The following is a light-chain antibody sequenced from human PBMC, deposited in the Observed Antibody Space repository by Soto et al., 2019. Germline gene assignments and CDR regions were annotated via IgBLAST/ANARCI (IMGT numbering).Light chain of an antibody. V-gene: IGLV3-21*02. CDR1: NIGTKG. J-gene: IGLJ2*01. CDR3: QVWDSNSDVV. CDR2: DDN. Sequence: SYEPTQPPSVSVAPGQTARITCGGDNIGTKGVHWYQQRPGQAPVLVVYDDNDRPSGIPERFSGSNSGNTATLTISRVEAGDGADYYCQVWDSNSDVVFGGGTKLTVL.